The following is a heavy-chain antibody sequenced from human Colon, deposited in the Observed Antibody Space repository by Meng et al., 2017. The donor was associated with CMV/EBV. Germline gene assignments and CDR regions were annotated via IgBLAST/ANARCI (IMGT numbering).Heavy chain of an antibody. V-gene: IGHV3-11*04. CDR3: AAHESRELGYFDY. Sequence: GESLKISCATSGFIFSDYYMSWIRQDPGKGLEWLSYISSSGRTIYYTDSVKGRFTISRDNVKNSLYLQMHSLRADDTALYYCAAHESRELGYFDYLGQGTLVTVSS. D-gene: IGHD7-27*01. CDR2: ISSSGRTI. CDR1: GFIFSDYY. J-gene: IGHJ4*02.